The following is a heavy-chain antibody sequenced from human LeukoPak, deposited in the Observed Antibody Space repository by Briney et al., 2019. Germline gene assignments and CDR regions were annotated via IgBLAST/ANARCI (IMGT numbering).Heavy chain of an antibody. J-gene: IGHJ4*02. D-gene: IGHD3-22*01. CDR2: IYYSGST. CDR1: GGSISSSSYY. V-gene: IGHV4-39*01. CDR3: ARPLYDSSGLLIDY. Sequence: SETLSLTCTVSGGSISSSSYYWGWIRQPPGKGLEWIGSIYYSGSTYYNPSLKSRVTISVDTSKNQFSLKLSSVTAADTAVYYFARPLYDSSGLLIDYWGQGTLVTVSS.